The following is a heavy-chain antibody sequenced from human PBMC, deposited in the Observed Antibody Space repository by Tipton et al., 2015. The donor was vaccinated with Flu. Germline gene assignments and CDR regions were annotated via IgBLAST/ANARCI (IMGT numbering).Heavy chain of an antibody. CDR3: ARRDYSNYVSEPKNWFDP. J-gene: IGHJ5*02. CDR2: AYHSGNT. CDR1: GGSFRAYY. V-gene: IGHV4-34*01. D-gene: IGHD4-11*01. Sequence: TLSLTCAVYGGSFRAYYWAWLRQPPGKGLEWIGNAYHSGNTYYNPSLKSRVSISVDRSKNQFSLRLRAVTAADTAVYFCARRDYSNYVSEPKNWFDPWGQGTLVTVSS.